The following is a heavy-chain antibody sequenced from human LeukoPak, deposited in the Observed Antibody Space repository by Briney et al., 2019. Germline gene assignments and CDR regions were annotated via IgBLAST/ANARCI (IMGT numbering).Heavy chain of an antibody. CDR2: IYSGGSK. CDR3: ARDSPRGNSGYDFDS. J-gene: IGHJ4*02. V-gene: IGHV3-53*01. D-gene: IGHD5-12*01. Sequence: GGSLRLSCAASGFIIISNYMSGARQAPGRGLVGVSVIYSGGSKYYADSVKGRFTISRDRSKNNLYIQMNSLRAEDTAVYYCARDSPRGNSGYDFDSWGQGTLVTVSS. CDR1: GFIIISNY.